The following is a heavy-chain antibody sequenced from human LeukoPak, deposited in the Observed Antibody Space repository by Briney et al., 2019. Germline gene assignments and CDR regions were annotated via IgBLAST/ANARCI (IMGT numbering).Heavy chain of an antibody. CDR3: ARALVYGKAFDI. V-gene: IGHV1-2*02. J-gene: IGHJ3*02. Sequence: ASVTVSCKASGYTFTVYYMHWVRQAPGQGLEWMGWINPNSGGTNYAQKFQGRVTITRDTSISTAYMELRSLRSDDTAVYYCARALVYGKAFDIWGQGTMVTVSS. CDR1: GYTFTVYY. D-gene: IGHD5/OR15-5a*01. CDR2: INPNSGGT.